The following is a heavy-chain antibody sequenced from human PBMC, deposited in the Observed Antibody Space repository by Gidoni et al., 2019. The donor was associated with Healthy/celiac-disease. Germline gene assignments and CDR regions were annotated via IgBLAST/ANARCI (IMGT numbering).Heavy chain of an antibody. Sequence: EVQLVESGGGLVKPGGSLRLSCAASGFTFSNAWMGWVRQAPGKGLEWVGRIKSKTDGGTTDYAAPVKGRFTISRDDSKKTLYLQMNSLKTEDTAVYYCTTDYYGSSSYYYYMDVWGKGTTVTVSS. CDR3: TTDYYGSSSYYYYMDV. CDR2: IKSKTDGGTT. CDR1: GFTFSNAW. D-gene: IGHD3-10*01. V-gene: IGHV3-15*01. J-gene: IGHJ6*03.